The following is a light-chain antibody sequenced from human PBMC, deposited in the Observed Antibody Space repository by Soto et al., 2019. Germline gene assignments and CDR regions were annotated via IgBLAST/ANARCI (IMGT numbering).Light chain of an antibody. CDR2: SHN. CDR1: SSNLGSNA. J-gene: IGLJ3*02. Sequence: QSVLTQPPSASGTPGQRVTISCSGSSSNLGSNAVNWYQQVPGTAPKLLIYSHNQRPSGVPDRFSGSKSGTSASLAISGLHSEDEADYYCAAWDDSLNGRVFGGGTKVTVL. CDR3: AAWDDSLNGRV. V-gene: IGLV1-44*01.